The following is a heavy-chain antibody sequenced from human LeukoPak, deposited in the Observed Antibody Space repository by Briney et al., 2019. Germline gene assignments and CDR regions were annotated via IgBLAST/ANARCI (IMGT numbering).Heavy chain of an antibody. Sequence: PGGSLRLSCAASGFTFSSYSMNWVRQAPGKGLVWVSRINSDGSSTSYADSVKGRFTISRDNAKNTLYLQMNSLRAEDTAVYYCARARQWLVNVKDYWGQGTLVTVSS. CDR3: ARARQWLVNVKDY. V-gene: IGHV3-74*01. D-gene: IGHD6-19*01. CDR2: INSDGSST. CDR1: GFTFSSYS. J-gene: IGHJ4*02.